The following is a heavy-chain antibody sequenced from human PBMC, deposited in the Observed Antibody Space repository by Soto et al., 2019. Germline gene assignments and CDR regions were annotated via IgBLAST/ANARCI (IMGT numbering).Heavy chain of an antibody. CDR2: IYPIDSDT. J-gene: IGHJ4*02. D-gene: IGHD2-15*01. Sequence: GESLKISCKGSGYSFSSDWIGWVRQMPGKGLEWMGIIYPIDSDTRYSPSFQGQVTISADKSINTAYLQWSSLKASDTAMYYCASPSYSGGYDYFDYWGQGTLVTVAS. V-gene: IGHV5-51*01. CDR3: ASPSYSGGYDYFDY. CDR1: GYSFSSDW.